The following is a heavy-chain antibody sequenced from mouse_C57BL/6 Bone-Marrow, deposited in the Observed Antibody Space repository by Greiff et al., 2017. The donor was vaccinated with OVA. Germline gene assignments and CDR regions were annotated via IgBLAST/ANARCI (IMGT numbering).Heavy chain of an antibody. CDR3: ARERGFITTVVHAMDY. CDR2: IHPNSGST. J-gene: IGHJ4*01. CDR1: GYTFTSYW. V-gene: IGHV1-64*01. Sequence: QVQLQQPGAELVKPGASVKLSCKASGYTFTSYWMHWVKQRPGQGLEWIGMIHPNSGSTNYNEKFKSKATLTVDKSSSTAYMQLSSLTSEDSAVYYCARERGFITTVVHAMDYWGQGTSVTVSS. D-gene: IGHD1-1*01.